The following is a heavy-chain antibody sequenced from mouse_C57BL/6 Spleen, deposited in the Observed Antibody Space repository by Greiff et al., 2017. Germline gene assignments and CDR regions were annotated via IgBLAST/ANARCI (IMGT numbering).Heavy chain of an antibody. Sequence: EVQRVESEGGLVQPGRSMKLSCTASGFTFSDYYMAWVRQVPEKGLEWVANINYDGSSTYYLDSLKSRFIISRDNAKNILYLQMSSLKSEDTATYYCARGGVYYGNYLYAMDYWGQGTSVTVSS. V-gene: IGHV5-16*01. CDR3: ARGGVYYGNYLYAMDY. D-gene: IGHD2-1*01. J-gene: IGHJ4*01. CDR1: GFTFSDYY. CDR2: INYDGSST.